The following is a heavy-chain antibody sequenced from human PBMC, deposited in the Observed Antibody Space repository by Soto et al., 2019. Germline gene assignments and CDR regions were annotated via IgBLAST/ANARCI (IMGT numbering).Heavy chain of an antibody. V-gene: IGHV3-74*01. CDR1: GFTFSSYW. J-gene: IGHJ4*02. D-gene: IGHD6-19*01. CDR2: INSDGSST. CDR3: ASYTGYSSGWLDY. Sequence: GGYLRLSCAASGFTFSSYWMHWVRQAPGKGLVWVSRINSDGSSTSYADSVKGRFTISRDNAKNTLYLQMNSLRAEDTAVYYCASYTGYSSGWLDYCGQGSLVIVS.